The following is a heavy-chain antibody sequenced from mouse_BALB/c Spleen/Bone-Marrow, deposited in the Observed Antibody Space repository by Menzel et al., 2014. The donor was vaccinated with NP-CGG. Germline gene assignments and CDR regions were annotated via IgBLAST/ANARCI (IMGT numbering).Heavy chain of an antibody. V-gene: IGHV1-69*02. CDR1: GYTFTSYW. Sequence: VQLQQSGAELVKPGASVKLSCKASGYTFTSYWMHWVKQRPGQGLEWIGEIDPSDSYTNYNQKFKGKATLTVDKSSSTAYMQLSSLTSEDPAVYYCAITTVVATGDYWGQGTTLTVSS. J-gene: IGHJ2*01. D-gene: IGHD1-1*01. CDR2: IDPSDSYT. CDR3: AITTVVATGDY.